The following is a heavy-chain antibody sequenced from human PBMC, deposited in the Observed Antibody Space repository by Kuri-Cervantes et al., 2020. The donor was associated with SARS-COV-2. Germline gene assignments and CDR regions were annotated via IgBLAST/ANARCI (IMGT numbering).Heavy chain of an antibody. CDR2: ISAYNGNT. V-gene: IGHV1-18*01. Sequence: ASVKVSCKASAYTFSDSGVSWVRQAPGQGLEWMGWISAYNGNTDYAQKFQGRVTMTEDTSTDTAYMELSSLRPEDTAVYYCATDFAVFGGGGSCCLHWGQGTLVTVSS. D-gene: IGHD2-15*01. J-gene: IGHJ4*02. CDR3: ATDFAVFGGGGSCCLH. CDR1: AYTFSDSG.